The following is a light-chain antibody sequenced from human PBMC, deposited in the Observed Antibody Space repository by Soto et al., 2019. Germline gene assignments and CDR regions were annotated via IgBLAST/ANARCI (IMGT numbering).Light chain of an antibody. J-gene: IGLJ1*01. Sequence: QSALTQSPSTSGTPGQRVTISCSGGFSNIGSNSVSWYQHLPGTAPKLLISYNKKRPSGVPDRFSGSKSGTSASLAISGLHSEDEADYYCAAWDDTVDNYVFGTGTKVTVL. CDR1: FSNIGSNS. V-gene: IGLV1-44*01. CDR3: AAWDDTVDNYV. CDR2: YNK.